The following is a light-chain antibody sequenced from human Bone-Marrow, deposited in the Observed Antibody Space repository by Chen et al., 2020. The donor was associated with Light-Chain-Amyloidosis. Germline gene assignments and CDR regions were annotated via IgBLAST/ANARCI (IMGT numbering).Light chain of an antibody. CDR2: NND. V-gene: IGLV1-44*01. J-gene: IGLJ3*02. Sequence: QSVLTQPPSASGTPGHRVTISCSGGISNIASNSVNCNQQLPGTAPRLLIYNNDRRPSGVPARFSVSKSGTSASLAISGLQSEDEADYYCVAWDDSLNGPMFGGGTKLTVL. CDR3: VAWDDSLNGPM. CDR1: ISNIASNS.